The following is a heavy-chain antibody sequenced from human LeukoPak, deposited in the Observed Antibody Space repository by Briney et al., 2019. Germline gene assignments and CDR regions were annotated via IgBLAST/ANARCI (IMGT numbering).Heavy chain of an antibody. V-gene: IGHV3-30*02. CDR3: AKSPWIQLWLPLDY. CDR2: IPYDGSNK. Sequence: GGSLRLSCAASGFAFSRHGIHWVRQAPGKGLEWVAFIPYDGSNKFYADSVKGRFTISRDNSKNTLYLQMNSLRVEDTAVYYCAKSPWIQLWLPLDYWGQGTLVTVSS. J-gene: IGHJ4*02. CDR1: GFAFSRHG. D-gene: IGHD5-18*01.